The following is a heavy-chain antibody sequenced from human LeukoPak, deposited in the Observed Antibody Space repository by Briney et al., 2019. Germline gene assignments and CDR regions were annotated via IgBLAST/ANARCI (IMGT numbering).Heavy chain of an antibody. CDR3: AKGAYDFWSGYKYNWFDP. CDR1: GFTVSSNY. CDR2: IYSGGST. J-gene: IGHJ5*02. D-gene: IGHD3-3*01. Sequence: PGGSLRLSCAASGFTVSSNYMSWVRQAPGKGLEWVSVIYSGGSTYYADSVKGRFTISRDNSKNTLYLQMNSLRAEDTAVYYCAKGAYDFWSGYKYNWFDPWGQGTLVTVSS. V-gene: IGHV3-66*01.